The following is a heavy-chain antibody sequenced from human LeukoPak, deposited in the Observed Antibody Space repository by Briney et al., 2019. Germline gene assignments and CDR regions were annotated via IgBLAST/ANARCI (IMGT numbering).Heavy chain of an antibody. CDR3: ATSSSWYHYYYYYYMDV. J-gene: IGHJ6*03. CDR1: GGSISSSSYY. V-gene: IGHV4-39*07. D-gene: IGHD6-13*01. Sequence: SETLSLTCTVSGGSISSSSYYWGWIRQPPGKGLEWIGSIYYSGSTYYNPSLKSRVTISVDTSKNQFSLKLSSVTAADTAVYYCATSSSWYHYYYYYYMDVWGKGTTVTVSS. CDR2: IYYSGST.